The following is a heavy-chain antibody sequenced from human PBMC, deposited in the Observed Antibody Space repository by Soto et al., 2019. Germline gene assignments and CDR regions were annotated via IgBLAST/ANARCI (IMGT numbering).Heavy chain of an antibody. Sequence: SEILSLTCAVSGYSISSSNWWGWIRQPPGKGLEWIGYIYYSGSTYYNPSLKSRVTMSVDTSKNQFSLKLSAVTAVDTAVYYCARSHSSSGVYFDYWGQGTLVTVSS. V-gene: IGHV4-28*01. CDR2: IYYSGST. J-gene: IGHJ4*02. D-gene: IGHD3-10*01. CDR3: ARSHSSSGVYFDY. CDR1: GYSISSSNW.